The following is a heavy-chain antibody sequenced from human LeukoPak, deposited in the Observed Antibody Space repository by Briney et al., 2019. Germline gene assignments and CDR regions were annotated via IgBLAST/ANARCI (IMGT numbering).Heavy chain of an antibody. J-gene: IGHJ4*02. Sequence: SQTLSLTCTASGGSISSGGYYWSWIRQPPGKGLEWIGYIYHSGSTYYNASLKSRVTISVDKSKNQFSLKVRSATAADTAVYYCARGVYGGSPPYYFDYWGKGTLVTVSS. V-gene: IGHV4-30-2*01. CDR2: IYHSGST. CDR3: ARGVYGGSPPYYFDY. CDR1: GGSISSGGYY. D-gene: IGHD4-23*01.